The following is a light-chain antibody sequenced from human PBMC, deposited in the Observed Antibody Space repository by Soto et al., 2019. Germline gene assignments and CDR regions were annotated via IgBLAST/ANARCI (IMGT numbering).Light chain of an antibody. CDR2: DVS. CDR1: SSDVGGYNY. CDR3: SSYTSSSTLCV. Sequence: QSVLTQPASVSGSPGQSITISCTGTSSDVGGYNYVSWYQQHPGKAPKLMIYDVSNRPSGVSNRFSGSKSCNTASLTISGLQAEDEADYYCSSYTSSSTLCVFGTGTKVTVL. V-gene: IGLV2-14*01. J-gene: IGLJ1*01.